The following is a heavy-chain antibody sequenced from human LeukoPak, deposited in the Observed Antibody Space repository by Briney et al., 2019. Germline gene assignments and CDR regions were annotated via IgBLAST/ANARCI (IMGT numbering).Heavy chain of an antibody. CDR2: IYSDNI. J-gene: IGHJ4*02. CDR1: GFTVSSNS. D-gene: IGHD4/OR15-4a*01. Sequence: GGSLRLSCTVSGFTVSSNSMSWVRQAPGKGLEWVSFIYSDNIHYSDSVKGRFTISRDNSKNTLYLQMNSLRAADTAVYYCARRAGAYSHPYDYWGQGTLVTVSS. V-gene: IGHV3-53*01. CDR3: ARRAGAYSHPYDY.